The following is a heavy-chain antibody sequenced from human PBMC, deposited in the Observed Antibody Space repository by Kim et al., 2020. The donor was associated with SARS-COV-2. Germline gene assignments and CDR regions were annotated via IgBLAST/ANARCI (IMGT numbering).Heavy chain of an antibody. J-gene: IGHJ1*01. D-gene: IGHD3-22*01. CDR3: ARASMGDSSGYAGGLQH. Sequence: SVKVSCKASGGTFSSYAISWVRQAPGQGLEWMGGIIPIFGTANYAQKFQGRVTITADESTSTAYMELSSLRSEDTAVYYCARASMGDSSGYAGGLQHWGQGTLVTVSS. V-gene: IGHV1-69*13. CDR1: GGTFSSYA. CDR2: IIPIFGTA.